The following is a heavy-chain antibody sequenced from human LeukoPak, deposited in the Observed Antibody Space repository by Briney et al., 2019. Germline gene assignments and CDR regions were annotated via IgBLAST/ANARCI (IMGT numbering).Heavy chain of an antibody. V-gene: IGHV4-59*08. Sequence: SETLSLTCTVSGGSISSYYWSWIRQPPGKGLEWIGYIYYSGSTNYNPSLKSRVTISVDTSKNQFSLKLSSVTAADTAVYYCARHDDFWSGYDIGGYWGQGTLVTVSS. CDR2: IYYSGST. D-gene: IGHD3-3*01. CDR1: GGSISSYY. J-gene: IGHJ4*02. CDR3: ARHDDFWSGYDIGGY.